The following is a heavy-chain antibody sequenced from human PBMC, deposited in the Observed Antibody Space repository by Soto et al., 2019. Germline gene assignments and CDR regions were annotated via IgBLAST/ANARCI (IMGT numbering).Heavy chain of an antibody. CDR2: IIPIFGIA. CDR3: AREDRDRETGLVPAAIDGMDV. Sequence: SVKVSCKASGGPFSSVSVTLVRKAPGHGLEWIGRIIPIFGIASYAQKFQGRVTITADESTSTAYMELSSLRSDDTAVYYCAREDRDRETGLVPAAIDGMDVWG. CDR1: GGPFSSVS. D-gene: IGHD2-2*01. V-gene: IGHV1-69*13. J-gene: IGHJ6*02.